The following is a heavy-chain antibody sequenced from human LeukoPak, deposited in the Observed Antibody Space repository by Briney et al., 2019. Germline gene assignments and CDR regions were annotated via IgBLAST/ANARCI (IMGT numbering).Heavy chain of an antibody. CDR2: IGHDGSQK. Sequence: GGSLRLSCAASGFTFSSYAMHWVRQAPGKGLEWVAVIGHDGSQKESADAVKGRFTISRDNPKNTLYLQMNSLRAEDTAVYYCARDLNRGSYFDYWGQGSLVTVSS. V-gene: IGHV3-33*08. CDR3: ARDLNRGSYFDY. CDR1: GFTFSSYA. J-gene: IGHJ4*02.